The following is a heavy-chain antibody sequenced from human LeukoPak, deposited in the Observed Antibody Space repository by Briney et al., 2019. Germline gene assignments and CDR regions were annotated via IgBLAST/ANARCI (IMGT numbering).Heavy chain of an antibody. CDR3: ARDLEFPYYGSGNDAFDI. Sequence: PSETLSLTCTVSGGSISSYYLSWIRQPPGKGLEWIGYIYYSGSTNYNPSLKSRVTISVDTSKNQFSLKLSSVTAADTAVYYCARDLEFPYYGSGNDAFDIWGQGTMVTVSS. CDR1: GGSISSYY. CDR2: IYYSGST. D-gene: IGHD3-10*01. J-gene: IGHJ3*02. V-gene: IGHV4-59*01.